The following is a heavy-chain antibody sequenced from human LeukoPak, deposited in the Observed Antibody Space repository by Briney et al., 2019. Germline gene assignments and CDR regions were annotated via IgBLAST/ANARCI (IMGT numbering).Heavy chain of an antibody. Sequence: PGGSLRLSCAASGFTFSNAWMNWVRQAPGKGLEWVGRIKSKTDGGTTDYAAPVKGRFTISRDDSKNTLDLQMNSLRAEDAAVYYCARGGPGPTDYFDYWGQGTLVTVSS. J-gene: IGHJ4*02. CDR1: GFTFSNAW. D-gene: IGHD1-14*01. CDR3: ARGGPGPTDYFDY. CDR2: IKSKTDGGTT. V-gene: IGHV3-15*07.